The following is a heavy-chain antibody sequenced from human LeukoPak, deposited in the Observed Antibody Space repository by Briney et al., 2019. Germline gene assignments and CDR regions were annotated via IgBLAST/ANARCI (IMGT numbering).Heavy chain of an antibody. CDR2: VSDTGGST. J-gene: IGHJ4*02. D-gene: IGHD6-6*01. CDR3: AKGSSSSRPYYFDH. CDR1: GFSFNSYA. V-gene: IGHV3-23*01. Sequence: GGSLRLSCAASGFSFNSYAMSWVRQAPGKGLEWISAVSDTGGSTYHADSVKGRFTISRDNSKNTLYLQMNSLRAEDTAIYYCAKGSSSSRPYYFDHWAPGTLVTVSS.